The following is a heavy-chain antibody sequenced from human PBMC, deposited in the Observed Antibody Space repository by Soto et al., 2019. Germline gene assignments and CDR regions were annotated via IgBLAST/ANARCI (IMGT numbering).Heavy chain of an antibody. V-gene: IGHV1-2*04. CDR2: INPNSGGT. Sequence: GASVKVSCKASGYTFTGYYMHWVRQAPGQGLEWMGWINPNSGGTNYAQKFQGWVTMTRDTSISTAYMELSRLRSDDTAVYYCARGYSSSWYDGPYYYYGMDVWGQGTTVTVSS. CDR3: ARGYSSSWYDGPYYYYGMDV. D-gene: IGHD6-13*01. CDR1: GYTFTGYY. J-gene: IGHJ6*02.